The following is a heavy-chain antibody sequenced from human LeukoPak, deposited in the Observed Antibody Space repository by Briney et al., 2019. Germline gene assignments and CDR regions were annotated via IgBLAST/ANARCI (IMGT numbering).Heavy chain of an antibody. J-gene: IGHJ4*02. Sequence: SETLSLTCTVSGDSMSNFYWSWIRQPPGKGLEWLASIYYSGTPTYNPSLKRRATISVDTSNNQFSLKLSSVTAADTAVYYCARHGVPLGNFDYWGQGTLVTVSS. CDR3: ARHGVPLGNFDY. D-gene: IGHD3-10*01. V-gene: IGHV4-59*08. CDR1: GDSMSNFY. CDR2: IYYSGTP.